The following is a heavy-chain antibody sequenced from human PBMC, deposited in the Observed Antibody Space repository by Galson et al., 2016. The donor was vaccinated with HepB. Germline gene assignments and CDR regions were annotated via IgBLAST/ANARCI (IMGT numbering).Heavy chain of an antibody. CDR3: SGVLLAYEICFKTAMDV. CDR2: IHPGDSDT. J-gene: IGHJ6*02. CDR1: GYSFTTYW. V-gene: IGHV5-51*01. D-gene: IGHD2-15*01. Sequence: QSGAEVKKPGESLKISCQGSGYSFTTYWIGWVRQMPGKGLEWMGFIHPGDSDTRYTPSFQGQVTIPADKSISTAYRQWSSLKASDTALYYCSGVLLAYEICFKTAMDVWGQGTTGTGSS.